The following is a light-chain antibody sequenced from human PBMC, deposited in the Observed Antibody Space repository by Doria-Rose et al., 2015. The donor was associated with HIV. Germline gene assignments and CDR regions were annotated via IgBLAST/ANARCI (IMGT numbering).Light chain of an antibody. J-gene: IGKJ1*01. V-gene: IGKV3-20*01. Sequence: EIVLTQSPGTLSLSPGERATLSCRASQSFSSTNLAWYQQKPGQAPSLLTYDGSTRATGIPDRFSASGSGTDFTLTINRLEPEDFALYYCHQYGTSWTFGQGTKVEI. CDR1: QSFSSTN. CDR3: HQYGTSWT. CDR2: DGS.